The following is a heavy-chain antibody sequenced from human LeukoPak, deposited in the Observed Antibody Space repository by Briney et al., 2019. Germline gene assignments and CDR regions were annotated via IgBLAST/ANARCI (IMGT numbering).Heavy chain of an antibody. V-gene: IGHV3-21*01. CDR1: GFTFSSYT. CDR2: ITTSSLDI. Sequence: PGGSLRLSCAASGFTFSSYTMNWVRQAPGKGLEWVSSITTSSLDIYYADSVKGRFTISRDNANNSLYLQMNSLRADDTAVYYCARGGYGGATFDYWGQGTLVTVSS. D-gene: IGHD1-26*01. CDR3: ARGGYGGATFDY. J-gene: IGHJ4*02.